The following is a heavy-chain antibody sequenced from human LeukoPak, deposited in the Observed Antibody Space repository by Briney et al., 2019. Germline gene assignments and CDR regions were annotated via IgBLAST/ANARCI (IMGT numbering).Heavy chain of an antibody. CDR3: ASTTDSSGYYPFDY. J-gene: IGHJ4*02. CDR2: IIPIFGTA. D-gene: IGHD3-22*01. Sequence: ASVKVSRKASGGTFSSYAISWVRQAPGRGLEWMGGIIPIFGTANYAQKFQGRVTITTDESTSTAYMELSSLRSEDTAVYYCASTTDSSGYYPFDYWGQGTLVTVSS. CDR1: GGTFSSYA. V-gene: IGHV1-69*05.